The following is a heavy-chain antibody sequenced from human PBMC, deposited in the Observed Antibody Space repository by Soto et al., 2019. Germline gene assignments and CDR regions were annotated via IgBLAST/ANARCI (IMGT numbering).Heavy chain of an antibody. J-gene: IGHJ4*02. Sequence: GGSLRLSCTASGFTFSNYAMSWVRQAPGMGLEWVSTISDSGVNTFFGDSMKDRFAISRDNSKSTVYLQLNTVRAEDTAIYNCARAIGADFFDYWGQGTLVTVSS. CDR2: ISDSGVNT. V-gene: IGHV3-23*01. D-gene: IGHD6-25*01. CDR1: GFTFSNYA. CDR3: ARAIGADFFDY.